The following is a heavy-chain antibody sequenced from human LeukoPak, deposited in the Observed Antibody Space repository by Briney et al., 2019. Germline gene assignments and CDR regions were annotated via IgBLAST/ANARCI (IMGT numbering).Heavy chain of an antibody. CDR1: GGTFSSYA. V-gene: IGHV1-69*04. CDR3: ARSITMIDTAFDI. Sequence: SVKVSCKASGGTFSSYAISWVRQAPGQGLEWMGRIIPILGIANYAQKFQGRVTITADKSTSTAYMELSSLRSEDTAVYYCARSITMIDTAFDIWGQGTMVTVSS. D-gene: IGHD3-22*01. J-gene: IGHJ3*02. CDR2: IIPILGIA.